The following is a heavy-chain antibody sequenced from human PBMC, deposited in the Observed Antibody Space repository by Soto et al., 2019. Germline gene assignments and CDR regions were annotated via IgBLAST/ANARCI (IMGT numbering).Heavy chain of an antibody. CDR3: AKAPDIVATIVDIDF. V-gene: IGHV3-23*01. Sequence: GGSLRLSCAASGFTFSNYAISWVRQAPGKGLEWVSTISGSGITTYYADSVKGRFTISRDNSKDTLYLQMNSLGAEGTAVYYCAKAPDIVATIVDIDFWGQGTLVTVSS. D-gene: IGHD5-12*01. CDR2: ISGSGITT. J-gene: IGHJ4*02. CDR1: GFTFSNYA.